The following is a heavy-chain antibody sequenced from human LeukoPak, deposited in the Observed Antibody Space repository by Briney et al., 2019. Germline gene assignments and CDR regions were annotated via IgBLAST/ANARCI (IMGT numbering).Heavy chain of an antibody. CDR1: GFTFSSYA. V-gene: IGHV3-30-3*01. J-gene: IGHJ4*02. CDR3: ARVSYYYDSSGYPPFDY. Sequence: GGSLRLSCAASGFTFSSYAMHWVRQAPGKGLEWVAVISYDGSNKYYADSVKGRFTISRDNSKNTLYLQMNSLRAEDTAVYYCARVSYYYDSSGYPPFDYWGQGTLVTVSS. CDR2: ISYDGSNK. D-gene: IGHD3-22*01.